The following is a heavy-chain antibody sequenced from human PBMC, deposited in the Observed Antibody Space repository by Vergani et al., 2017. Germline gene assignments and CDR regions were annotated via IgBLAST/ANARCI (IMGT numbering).Heavy chain of an antibody. CDR1: GFTFSSYG. V-gene: IGHV3-33*01. CDR3: ARAAHTTRDCSSTSCPKGFDP. J-gene: IGHJ5*02. D-gene: IGHD2-2*01. CDR2: IWYDGSNN. Sequence: QVQLVESGGGVVQPGRSLRLSCAASGFTFSSYGMHWVRQAPGKGLEWVAVIWYDGSNNYYADSVKGRFTISRDNSKNMLYLQMNSLRAEDTTVYYCARAAHTTRDCSSTSCPKGFDPWGQGTLVTVSS.